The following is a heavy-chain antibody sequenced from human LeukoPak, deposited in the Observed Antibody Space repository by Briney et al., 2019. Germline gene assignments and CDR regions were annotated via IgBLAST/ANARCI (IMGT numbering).Heavy chain of an antibody. CDR1: GYTFTSYD. Sequence: ASVKVSCKASGYTFTSYDINWVPQATGQGLEWMGWMNPNSGNTGYAEKFQGRVTITRNTSISTAYMELSSLRSEDTAVYYCARDGVRNYYDSSGYYSWFDPWGQGTLVTVSS. V-gene: IGHV1-8*03. CDR2: MNPNSGNT. D-gene: IGHD3-22*01. J-gene: IGHJ5*02. CDR3: ARDGVRNYYDSSGYYSWFDP.